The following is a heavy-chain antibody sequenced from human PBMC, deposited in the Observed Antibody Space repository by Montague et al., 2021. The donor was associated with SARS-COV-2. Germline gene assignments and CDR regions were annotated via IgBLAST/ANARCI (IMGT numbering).Heavy chain of an antibody. CDR3: ARGRQHFNMIVVVMTGGEYYFDY. CDR2: INHRGTS. J-gene: IGHJ4*01. Sequence: SETLSLTCAVYGGSFSDYYWSWIRQPPGKGLEWMGEINHRGTSKYHPSLKSRVSISLDTSKNQFSLYLSSVTAANTAVYYCARGRQHFNMIVVVMTGGEYYFDYWGQGTMVTVSS. V-gene: IGHV4-34*01. CDR1: GGSFSDYY. D-gene: IGHD3-22*01.